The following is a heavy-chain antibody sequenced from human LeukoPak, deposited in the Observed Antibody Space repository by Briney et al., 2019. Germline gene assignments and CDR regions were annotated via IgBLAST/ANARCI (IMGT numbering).Heavy chain of an antibody. CDR1: GFTFSSYD. J-gene: IGHJ4*02. Sequence: PGGSLRLSCAASGFTFSSYDMHWVRQAPGKGLEWVAFIRYDGRNKYYADSVKGRFTISRDNSKNTLYLQMNSLRAEDTAVYYCAKGFRSAYFDYWGQGTLVTVSS. CDR2: IRYDGRNK. V-gene: IGHV3-30*02. CDR3: AKGFRSAYFDY.